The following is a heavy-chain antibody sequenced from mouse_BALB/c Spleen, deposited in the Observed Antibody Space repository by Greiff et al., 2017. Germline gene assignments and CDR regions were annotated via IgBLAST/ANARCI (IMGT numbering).Heavy chain of an antibody. CDR2: ISSGSSTI. CDR3: ARSDTGTAY. CDR1: GFTFSSFG. Sequence: EVHLVESGGGLVQPGGSRKLSCAASGFTFSSFGMHWVRQAPEKGLEWVAYISSGSSTIYYADTVKGRFTISRDNPKNTLFLQMTSLRSEDTAMYYCARSDTGTAYWGQGTLVTVSA. D-gene: IGHD4-1*01. J-gene: IGHJ3*01. V-gene: IGHV5-17*02.